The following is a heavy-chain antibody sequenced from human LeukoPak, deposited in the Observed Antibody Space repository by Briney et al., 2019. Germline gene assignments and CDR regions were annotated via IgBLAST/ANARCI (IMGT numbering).Heavy chain of an antibody. D-gene: IGHD3-22*01. Sequence: GASVKLSCKASGYTFTGYYMHWVRQAPGQGLEWMGWINPNSGGTNYAQKFQGRVTMTRDTSISTAYMELSRLRSDDTAVYYCARGDYYDSSGYHDYWGQGTLVTVSS. J-gene: IGHJ4*02. CDR3: ARGDYYDSSGYHDY. CDR2: INPNSGGT. CDR1: GYTFTGYY. V-gene: IGHV1-2*02.